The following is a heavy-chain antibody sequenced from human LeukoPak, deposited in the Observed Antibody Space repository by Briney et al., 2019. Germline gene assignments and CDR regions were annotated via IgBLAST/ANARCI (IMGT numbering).Heavy chain of an antibody. D-gene: IGHD3-9*01. V-gene: IGHV1-69*13. CDR1: GGTFSSYA. CDR3: ASQASNYDILTGYYFYYMDV. CDR2: IIPIFGTA. Sequence: GASVKVSCKASGGTFSSYAISWVRQAPGQGLEWMGGIIPIFGTANYAQKFQGRVTITADESTSTAYMELSSLRSEDTAVHYCASQASNYDILTGYYFYYMDVWGKGTTVTISS. J-gene: IGHJ6*03.